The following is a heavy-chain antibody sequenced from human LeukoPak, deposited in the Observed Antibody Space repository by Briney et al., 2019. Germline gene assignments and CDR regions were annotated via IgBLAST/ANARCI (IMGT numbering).Heavy chain of an antibody. CDR3: ARALAVAGTGGYY. CDR1: GFTFSSYW. D-gene: IGHD6-19*01. Sequence: PGGSLRLSCAASGFTFSSYWMHWVCQDPGKGLVWVSRINSDGSSTSYADSVKGRFTISRDNAKNTLYLQMNSLRAEDTAVYYCARALAVAGTGGYYWGQGTLVTVSS. CDR2: INSDGSST. J-gene: IGHJ4*02. V-gene: IGHV3-74*01.